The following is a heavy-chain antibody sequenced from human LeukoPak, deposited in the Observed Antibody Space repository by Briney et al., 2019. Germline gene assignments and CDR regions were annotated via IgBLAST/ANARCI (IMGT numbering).Heavy chain of an antibody. V-gene: IGHV1-69*13. CDR3: AEEDNPGDAFDI. CDR1: GGTFSNYA. CDR2: IILIFGTA. Sequence: SVKVSCKASGGTFSNYAISWVRQAPGQGLEWMGGIILIFGTANYAQKFQGRVTITADESASTAYMELSSLTSEDTAVYYCAEEDNPGDAFDIWGQGTMVTVSS. D-gene: IGHD1-14*01. J-gene: IGHJ3*02.